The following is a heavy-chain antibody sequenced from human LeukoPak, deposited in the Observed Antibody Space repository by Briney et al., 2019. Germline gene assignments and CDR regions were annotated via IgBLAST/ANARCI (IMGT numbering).Heavy chain of an antibody. CDR1: GGSISSYY. D-gene: IGHD3-16*02. CDR2: IYYSGST. J-gene: IGHJ4*02. Sequence: SETLSLTCTVSGGSISSYYWSWIRQPPGKGLEWIGYIYYSGSTNYNPSPKSRVTISVDTSKNQFSLKLSSVTAADTAVCYCAGLGELSSRLYYFDYWGQGTLVTVSS. CDR3: AGLGELSSRLYYFDY. V-gene: IGHV4-59*08.